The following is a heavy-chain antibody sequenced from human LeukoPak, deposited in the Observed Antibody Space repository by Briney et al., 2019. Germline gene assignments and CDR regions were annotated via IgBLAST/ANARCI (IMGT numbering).Heavy chain of an antibody. CDR2: IIPIFGTA. CDR1: GGTFSSYA. D-gene: IGHD3-3*01. CDR3: ARDPYDFWSGSYYYMDV. J-gene: IGHJ6*03. Sequence: SVKVSRKASGGTFSSYAISWVRQAPGQGLEWMGGIIPIFGTANYAQKFQGRVTITADESTSTAYMELSSLRSEDTAVYYCARDPYDFWSGSYYYMDVWGKGTTVTVSS. V-gene: IGHV1-69*01.